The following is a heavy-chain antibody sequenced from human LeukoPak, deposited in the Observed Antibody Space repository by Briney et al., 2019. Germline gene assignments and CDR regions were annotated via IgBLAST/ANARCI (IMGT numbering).Heavy chain of an antibody. D-gene: IGHD5-12*01. CDR1: GFSFSSYW. V-gene: IGHV3-74*01. CDR2: INSDGSST. J-gene: IGHJ4*02. Sequence: GGSLRLSCAASGFSFSSYWMHWVRQAPGKGLVWVSRINSDGSSTSYADSVKGRFTISRDNAKNTLYLQMNSLRAEDTAVYYCARGFGHDNIVTYWGQGTLVTVSS. CDR3: ARGFGHDNIVTY.